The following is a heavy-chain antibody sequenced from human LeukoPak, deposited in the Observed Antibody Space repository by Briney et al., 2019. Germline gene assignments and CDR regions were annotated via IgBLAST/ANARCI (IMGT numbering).Heavy chain of an antibody. D-gene: IGHD5-24*01. CDR3: ARGWNWLQPFDY. CDR1: GASISSFY. V-gene: IGHV4-34*01. J-gene: IGHJ4*02. CDR2: VNHSGST. Sequence: TSSETLSLTCTVSGASISSFYWSWIRQPPGKGLEWIGEVNHSGSTNYNPSLKSRVTISVDTSKNQFSLKLSSVTAADTAVYYCARGWNWLQPFDYWGQGTLVTVSS.